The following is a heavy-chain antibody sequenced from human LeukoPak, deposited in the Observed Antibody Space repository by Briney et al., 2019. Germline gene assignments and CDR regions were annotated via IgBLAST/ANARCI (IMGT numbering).Heavy chain of an antibody. CDR1: GLTFSDAW. V-gene: IGHV3-15*07. D-gene: IGHD3-10*01. J-gene: IGHJ4*02. CDR3: AWHKTVRGLSVYS. Sequence: GGSLRLSCEVSGLTFSDAWMNWVRQAPGKGLEWVGRMKSYGSGGTRDYAAPVKGRFIISRDDSRNMLYLQMNNLKTEDTGVYYCAWHKTVRGLSVYSWGQGTLVTVSS. CDR2: MKSYGSGGTR.